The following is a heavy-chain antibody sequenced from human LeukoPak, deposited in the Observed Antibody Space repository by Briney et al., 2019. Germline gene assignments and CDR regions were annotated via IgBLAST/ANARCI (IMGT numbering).Heavy chain of an antibody. J-gene: IGHJ4*02. D-gene: IGHD3-10*01. CDR3: AREGYYGSGSPPSLYFDY. Sequence: SGGSLRLSCAASGVTFRNYVIHWVRQAPGKGLEWVAVTSSDLNVKLYADSVKGRFTISRDNSRSTLYLQMYSLRPEDTAIYYCAREGYYGSGSPPSLYFDYWGQGTLVTVSS. CDR2: TSSDLNVK. V-gene: IGHV3-30-3*01. CDR1: GVTFRNYV.